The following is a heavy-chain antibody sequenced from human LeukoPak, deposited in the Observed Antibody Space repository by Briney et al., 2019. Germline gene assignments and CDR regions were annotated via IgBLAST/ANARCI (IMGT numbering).Heavy chain of an antibody. CDR2: MNPNSGNT. Sequence: ASVKVSCKASGYTFTSYDINWVRQATGQGLEWMGWMNPNSGNTGYAQKFQGRVTMTRNTSISTAYMELSSLRSGDTAVYYCAREVSSTRKYYYYGMDVWGQGTTVTVSS. CDR1: GYTFTSYD. J-gene: IGHJ6*02. V-gene: IGHV1-8*01. D-gene: IGHD2-2*01. CDR3: AREVSSTRKYYYYGMDV.